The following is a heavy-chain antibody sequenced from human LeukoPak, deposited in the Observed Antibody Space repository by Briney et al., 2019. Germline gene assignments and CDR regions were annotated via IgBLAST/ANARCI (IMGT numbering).Heavy chain of an antibody. Sequence: GGSLRLSCAASGFVVSDTFMSRFRQAPGKGLEWVSVIYTRGNKFYADSVKGRFTISRDNSENTLYLQMNNLRAEDTAVYYCARPHNSSLDNAFDIWGQGTRVTVSS. J-gene: IGHJ3*02. CDR3: ARPHNSSLDNAFDI. V-gene: IGHV3-53*01. D-gene: IGHD6-13*01. CDR1: GFVVSDTF. CDR2: IYTRGNK.